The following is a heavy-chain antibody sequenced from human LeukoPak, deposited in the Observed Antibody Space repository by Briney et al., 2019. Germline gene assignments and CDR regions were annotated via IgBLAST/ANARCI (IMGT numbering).Heavy chain of an antibody. CDR3: ARVDCSSTSCYLNYDFWSAKVGYYFDY. CDR1: GGSISSGGYY. Sequence: TSETLSLTCTVFGGSISSGGYYWSWIRQHPGKGLEWIGYIYYSGSTYYNPSLKSRVTISVDTSKNQFSLKLSSVTAADTAVYYCARVDCSSTSCYLNYDFWSAKVGYYFDYWGQGTLVTVSS. V-gene: IGHV4-31*03. D-gene: IGHD2-2*01. J-gene: IGHJ4*02. CDR2: IYYSGST.